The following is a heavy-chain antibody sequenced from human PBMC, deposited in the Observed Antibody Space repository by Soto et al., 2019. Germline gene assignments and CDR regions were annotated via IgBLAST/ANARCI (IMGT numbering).Heavy chain of an antibody. J-gene: IGHJ6*02. D-gene: IGHD3-10*01. V-gene: IGHV3-33*01. Sequence: QAQLVESGGDVVQPGTSLRLSCAMSGFIFNRYGMHWVRQGPGKGLEWVAIIWHDGSKKYYRDSVKGRFTISRDDSRSPLFLQMNSLRVDDTAVYYCARDADGHYGTGGGMDVWGQGTPVIASS. CDR2: IWHDGSKK. CDR1: GFIFNRYG. CDR3: ARDADGHYGTGGGMDV.